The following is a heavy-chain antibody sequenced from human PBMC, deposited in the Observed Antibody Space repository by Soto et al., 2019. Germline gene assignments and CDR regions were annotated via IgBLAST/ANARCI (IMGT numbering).Heavy chain of an antibody. Sequence: GGSLRLSCAASGFTFSDYYISWIRQAPGKGLEWVSYISSFSSSIYYADSVKGRFTISRDNAKNSVYLQMNSLRAEDTALYYCARASLVGASWYYGMDVWGHGTTVTVSS. D-gene: IGHD1-26*01. V-gene: IGHV3-11*01. CDR3: ARASLVGASWYYGMDV. J-gene: IGHJ6*01. CDR2: ISSFSSSI. CDR1: GFTFSDYY.